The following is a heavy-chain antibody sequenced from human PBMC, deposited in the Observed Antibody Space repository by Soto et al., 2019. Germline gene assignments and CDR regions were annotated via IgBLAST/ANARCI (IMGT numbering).Heavy chain of an antibody. CDR1: GGSFSGYY. V-gene: IGHV4-34*01. CDR2: INHSGST. CDR3: ARKKFPAMVRGFKVGFRH. J-gene: IGHJ1*01. Sequence: QVQLQQWGAGLLKPSETLSLTCAVYGGSFSGYYWSWIRQPPGKGLEWIGEINHSGSTNYNPSLKSRATISVTTSKNRFSLKRASVTAANPAVYYCARKKFPAMVRGFKVGFRHGGQGTLVTVSS. D-gene: IGHD3-10*01.